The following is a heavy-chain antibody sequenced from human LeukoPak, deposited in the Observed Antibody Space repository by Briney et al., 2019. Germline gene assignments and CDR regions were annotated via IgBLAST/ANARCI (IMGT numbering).Heavy chain of an antibody. V-gene: IGHV3-23*01. CDR2: IFTTGGT. J-gene: IGHJ4*02. Sequence: GSLRFSCAASGFTFSNYAMSWVRQAPGKGLDWVSTIFTTGGTNYADSVKGRFTISRDNSKNTLYLQMNSLTAEDTALYYCAKSDYWGQGTLVTVSP. CDR3: AKSDY. CDR1: GFTFSNYA.